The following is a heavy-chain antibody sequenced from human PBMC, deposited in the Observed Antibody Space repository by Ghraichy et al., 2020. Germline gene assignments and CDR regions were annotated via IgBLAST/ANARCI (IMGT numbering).Heavy chain of an antibody. V-gene: IGHV3-74*01. CDR1: GFAFSTYW. D-gene: IGHD1-26*01. CDR2: IYTDGSIT. Sequence: GESLNISCAASGFAFSTYWMHWVRQVPGKGLMWVSRIYTDGSITDYADSVKGRFTISRDNAKNTLYLQMNSLTAEDTAVYYCARDGVGRPFDYWGQGTLVTVSS. CDR3: ARDGVGRPFDY. J-gene: IGHJ4*02.